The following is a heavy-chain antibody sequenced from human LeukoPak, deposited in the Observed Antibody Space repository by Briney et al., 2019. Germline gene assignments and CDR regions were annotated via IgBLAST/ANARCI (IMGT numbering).Heavy chain of an antibody. Sequence: GGSLRLSCAASGFTFSDYYMSWICQAPGKGLEWVSYISSSGSTIYYADSVKGRFTISRDNAKNSLYLQMNSLRAEDTAVYYCARDATASVEMATITNNWFDPWGQGTLVTVSS. D-gene: IGHD5-24*01. CDR3: ARDATASVEMATITNNWFDP. CDR2: ISSSGSTI. V-gene: IGHV3-11*01. CDR1: GFTFSDYY. J-gene: IGHJ5*02.